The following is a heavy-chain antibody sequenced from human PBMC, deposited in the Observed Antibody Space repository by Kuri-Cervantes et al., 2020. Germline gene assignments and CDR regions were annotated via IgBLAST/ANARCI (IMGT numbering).Heavy chain of an antibody. V-gene: IGHV3-73*01. CDR2: IRSEANNYAT. J-gene: IGHJ3*02. CDR1: AFIFCGSA. CDR3: TRRTYYDSSGYYPDAFDI. D-gene: IGHD3-22*01. Sequence: ESPMIYLPAPAFIFCGSAMHWVRQASGKGLEWVGRIRSEANNYATAYAASVRGRFTISRDDSKNTAYLQMDSLRTADTAVYYCTRRTYYDSSGYYPDAFDIWGRRTMVTVSS.